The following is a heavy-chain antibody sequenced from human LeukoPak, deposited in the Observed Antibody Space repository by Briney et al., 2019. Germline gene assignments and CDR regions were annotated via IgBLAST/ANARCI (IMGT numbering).Heavy chain of an antibody. CDR3: ARFSYYDSSGYYSGFSDY. D-gene: IGHD3-22*01. V-gene: IGHV4-39*07. CDR2: IYYSGST. CDR1: GGSISSSSYY. J-gene: IGHJ4*02. Sequence: PSETLSLTCTVSGGSISSSSYYWGWIRQPPGKRLEWIGSIYYSGSTYYNPSLKSRVTISIDTSKNQFSLKLSSVTAADTAVYYCARFSYYDSSGYYSGFSDYWGQGTLVTVSS.